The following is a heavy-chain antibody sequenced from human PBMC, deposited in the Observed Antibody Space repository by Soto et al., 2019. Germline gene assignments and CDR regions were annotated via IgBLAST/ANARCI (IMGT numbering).Heavy chain of an antibody. Sequence: EVQLVESGEGLVQPGGSLRLSSAASGFTFSTFWMHWVREAPGKGLVWVSRASPDGSTTSYADSVKGRFTISRDNAKNTLYMQMNSLRAEDTAVYYCARHGSGDYFWFDPWGQGTLVTVSS. CDR1: GFTFSTFW. D-gene: IGHD4-17*01. V-gene: IGHV3-74*01. CDR2: ASPDGSTT. CDR3: ARHGSGDYFWFDP. J-gene: IGHJ5*02.